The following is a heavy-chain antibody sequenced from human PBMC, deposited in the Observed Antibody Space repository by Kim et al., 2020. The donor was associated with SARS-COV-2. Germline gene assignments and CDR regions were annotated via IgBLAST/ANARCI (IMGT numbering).Heavy chain of an antibody. D-gene: IGHD3-3*01. V-gene: IGHV3-30*02. J-gene: IGHJ6*02. CDR3: AKDINYDFWRGFDGGMDV. Sequence: KGRITIARENSKNTLYLRMNSLRAEDTAVYYCAKDINYDFWRGFDGGMDVWGQGTTVTVSS.